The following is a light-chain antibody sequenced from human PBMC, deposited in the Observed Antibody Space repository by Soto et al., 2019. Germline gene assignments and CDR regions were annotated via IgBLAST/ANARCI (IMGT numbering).Light chain of an antibody. V-gene: IGKV3-20*01. CDR1: QSISSTY. Sequence: EIVLTQSPGTLSLSPGERATLSCRASQSISSTYFSWYQQRHGQAPRLLIYSASTRAAGTPERFSGSGSGTDFTLTISRLEPEDFAVYYCQKYGNSRTWTFGQGTKVDIK. J-gene: IGKJ1*01. CDR3: QKYGNSRTWT. CDR2: SAS.